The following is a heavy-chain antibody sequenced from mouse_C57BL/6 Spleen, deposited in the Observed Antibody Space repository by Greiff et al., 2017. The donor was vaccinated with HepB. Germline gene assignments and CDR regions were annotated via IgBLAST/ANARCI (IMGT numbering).Heavy chain of an antibody. CDR3: ARSAYYSNYAMDY. V-gene: IGHV1-80*01. CDR2: IYPGDGDT. J-gene: IGHJ4*01. Sequence: VQLQQSGAELVKPGASVKISCKASGYAFSSYWMNWVKQRPGKGLEWIGQIYPGDGDTNYNGKFKGKATLTADKSSSTAYMQLSILTSEDSAVYFCARSAYYSNYAMDYWGQGTSVTVSS. CDR1: GYAFSSYW. D-gene: IGHD2-5*01.